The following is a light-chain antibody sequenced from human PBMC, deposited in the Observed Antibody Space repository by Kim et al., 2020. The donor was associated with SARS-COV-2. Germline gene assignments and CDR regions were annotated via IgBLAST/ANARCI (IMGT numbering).Light chain of an antibody. V-gene: IGKV1-33*01. CDR1: QDITNY. Sequence: SASVGDRVTITCQASQDITNYLNWYQQKPGKAPKLLIYDASNLETGVPSRFSGSGSGTDFTFTISSLQPEDIATYYCQQFDNLPYTFGQGTKLEI. CDR3: QQFDNLPYT. J-gene: IGKJ2*01. CDR2: DAS.